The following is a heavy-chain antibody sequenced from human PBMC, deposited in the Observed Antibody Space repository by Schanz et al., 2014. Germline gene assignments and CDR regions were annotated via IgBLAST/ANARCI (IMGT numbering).Heavy chain of an antibody. J-gene: IGHJ4*02. CDR2: INPSSSTT. CDR1: GYTFTTYY. CDR3: ARGGFCDSASFDS. D-gene: IGHD3-22*01. Sequence: QVQLVQSGAEVKKPGVSVKVSCKASGYTFTTYYIHWVRQAPGQGLEWMGKINPSSSTTRNAQNCQGRLTVTRDTSTSTVNMELSSLRSEDTAVYYCARGGFCDSASFDSWGQGTLVTVSS. V-gene: IGHV1-46*01.